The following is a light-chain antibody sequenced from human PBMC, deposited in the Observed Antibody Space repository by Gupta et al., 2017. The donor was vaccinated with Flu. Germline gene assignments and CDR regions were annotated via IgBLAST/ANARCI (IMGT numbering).Light chain of an antibody. CDR3: MHGKGGPNA. V-gene: IGKV2-30*02. CDR2: KVS. Sequence: ATLGHPSSISSRSSQSLVHSYVNTYGHWLQQGPGQFPRRLSYKVSNRDSGVPDRFSGSGSGTXFIRKIXRVEADDGGVDYCMHGKGGPNAFGXGTKLE. J-gene: IGKJ2*01. CDR1: QSLVHSYVNTY.